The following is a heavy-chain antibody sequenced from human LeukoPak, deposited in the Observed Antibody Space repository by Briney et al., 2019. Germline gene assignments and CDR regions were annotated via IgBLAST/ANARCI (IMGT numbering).Heavy chain of an antibody. D-gene: IGHD3-10*01. J-gene: IGHJ5*02. Sequence: SETLSLTCTVSGGSISSSSYYWGWIRQPPGKGLEWIGSIYYSGSTYYNPSLKSRVTISVDTSKNQFSLKLSSVTAADTAVYYCARDSNVLLWFGEAWFDPWGQGTLVTVSS. V-gene: IGHV4-39*07. CDR2: IYYSGST. CDR3: ARDSNVLLWFGEAWFDP. CDR1: GGSISSSSYY.